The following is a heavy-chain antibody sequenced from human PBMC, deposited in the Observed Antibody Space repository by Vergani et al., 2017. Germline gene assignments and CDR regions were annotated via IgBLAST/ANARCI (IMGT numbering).Heavy chain of an antibody. J-gene: IGHJ4*02. CDR2: INPSGGST. D-gene: IGHD6-13*01. V-gene: IGHV1-46*01. CDR3: SRVEAGTNY. CDR1: GYTFTSYY. Sequence: QLQLFQSGAEVTKPGAFVKVSCKASGYTFTSYYMHWVRQAPGQGLEWRGIINPSGGSTSYAQKFQGRVTMTRDTSISTAYMELSRLRSDDTAVYYCSRVEAGTNYWGQGTLVTVSS.